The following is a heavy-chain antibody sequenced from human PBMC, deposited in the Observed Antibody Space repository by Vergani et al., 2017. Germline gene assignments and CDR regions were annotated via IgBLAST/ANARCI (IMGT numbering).Heavy chain of an antibody. CDR1: GFTFSSYE. Sequence: EVQLVESGGGLVQPGGSLRLSCAASGFTFSSYEMNWVRQAPGKGLVWVSYISSSGGTIYYADSVKGRFTISRDNAKNSLYLQMDSLRAEDTAVYYCARVRSYGRPSFDYWGQGTLVTVSS. D-gene: IGHD5-18*01. V-gene: IGHV3-48*03. J-gene: IGHJ4*02. CDR2: ISSSGGTI. CDR3: ARVRSYGRPSFDY.